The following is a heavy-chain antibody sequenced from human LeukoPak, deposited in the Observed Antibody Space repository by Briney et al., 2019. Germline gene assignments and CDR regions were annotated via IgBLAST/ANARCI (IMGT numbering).Heavy chain of an antibody. CDR3: VRGAWDSSGWYSDAFDI. V-gene: IGHV4-59*01. Sequence: PSETLSLTCTVSGFSFSSYYWSWLRQAPGKGLEWIGYIYYSRSINYNPSLKSRVTISVDTSKNQFSLNLSSVTAADTAVYYCVRGAWDSSGWYSDAFDIWGQGTMVTVSS. D-gene: IGHD6-19*01. CDR1: GFSFSSYY. CDR2: IYYSRSI. J-gene: IGHJ3*02.